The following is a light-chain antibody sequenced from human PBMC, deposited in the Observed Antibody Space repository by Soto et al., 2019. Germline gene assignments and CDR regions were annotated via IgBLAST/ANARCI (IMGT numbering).Light chain of an antibody. CDR1: SSDVGGYKY. CDR2: EVS. V-gene: IGLV2-8*01. J-gene: IGLJ2*01. Sequence: QSVLTQPPSASGSPGQSVTISCTGTSSDVGGYKYVSWYQHHPGKAPKLIIYEVSERPSGVPDRFSGSKSGNTASLTVSGLQAEDEADYYCSSYAGRSVVFGGGTKLTVL. CDR3: SSYAGRSVV.